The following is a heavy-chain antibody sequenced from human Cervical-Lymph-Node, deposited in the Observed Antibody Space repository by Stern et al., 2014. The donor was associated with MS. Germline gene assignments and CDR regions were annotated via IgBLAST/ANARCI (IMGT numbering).Heavy chain of an antibody. CDR2: ISWTGGNI. Sequence: EVQLVESGGGLVHPGRSLRLSCAASGFTFDDYGMHWVRQAPGKGLEWVSGISWTGGNIGYADSVKGRFTISRDNAKKSLYLQMNSLRPEDTAFYYCAKDGRSSWVLNWLDPWGQGTLVTVSS. J-gene: IGHJ5*02. V-gene: IGHV3-9*01. CDR1: GFTFDDYG. CDR3: AKDGRSSWVLNWLDP. D-gene: IGHD6-13*01.